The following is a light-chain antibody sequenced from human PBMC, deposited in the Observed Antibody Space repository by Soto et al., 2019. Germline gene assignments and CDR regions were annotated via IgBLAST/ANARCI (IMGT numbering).Light chain of an antibody. Sequence: QSVLTQPPSVSAATRQRVTISCSGSSSNIGGNSVSWYQQLPGTAPKLLIYDNDKRPSGIPDRFSGSKSGPSGTLDITGLQTGDEADYYCASWDSSLRGGVFGAGTKVTVL. CDR3: ASWDSSLRGGV. V-gene: IGLV1-51*01. CDR2: DND. J-gene: IGLJ1*01. CDR1: SSNIGGNS.